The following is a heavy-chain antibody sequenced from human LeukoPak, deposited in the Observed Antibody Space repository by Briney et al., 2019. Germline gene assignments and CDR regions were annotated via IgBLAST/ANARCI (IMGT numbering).Heavy chain of an antibody. J-gene: IGHJ4*02. V-gene: IGHV4-39*07. CDR2: IYYSGST. D-gene: IGHD5-18*01. CDR1: GGSISSSSYY. CDR3: ARDPRRQLWSRGYFDY. Sequence: SETLSLTCTVSGGSISSSSYYWGWIRQPPGKGLEWIGSIYYSGSTYYNPSLKSRVTISVDTSKNQFSLKLSSVTAADTAVYYCARDPRRQLWSRGYFDYWGQGTLVTVSS.